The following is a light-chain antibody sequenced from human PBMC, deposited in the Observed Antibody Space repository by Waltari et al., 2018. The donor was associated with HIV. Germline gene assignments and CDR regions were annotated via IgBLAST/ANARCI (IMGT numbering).Light chain of an antibody. CDR1: ISAVGGYNS. CDR2: DVS. V-gene: IGLV2-11*01. J-gene: IGLJ3*02. CDR3: CSYAGNYVWL. Sequence: QSALTQPRSVSGSPGQSVPISCTGTISAVGGYNSVSWYHQYPGKAPKVMIYDVSKRPSGVPDRFSGSKSGNTASLTISGLQAEDEADYYCCSYAGNYVWLFGGRTKLTVL.